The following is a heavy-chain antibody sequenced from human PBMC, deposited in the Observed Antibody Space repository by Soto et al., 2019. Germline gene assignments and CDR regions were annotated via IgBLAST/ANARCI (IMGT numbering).Heavy chain of an antibody. J-gene: IGHJ6*02. CDR3: ARAIFGVVIGGGMDA. CDR1: GFSLSTSGMC. V-gene: IGHV2-70*01. CDR2: IDWDDDK. D-gene: IGHD3-3*01. Sequence: GSGPTLVNPTQTLTLTCTFSGFSLSTSGMCVSWIRQPPGKALEWLALIDWDDDKYYSTSLKTRLTISKDTSKNQVVLTMTNMDPVDTATYYRARAIFGVVIGGGMDAWGQGTTVTVSS.